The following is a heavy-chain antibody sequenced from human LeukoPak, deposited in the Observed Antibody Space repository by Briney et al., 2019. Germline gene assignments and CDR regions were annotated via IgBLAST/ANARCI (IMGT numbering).Heavy chain of an antibody. CDR1: GFTFSSYA. V-gene: IGHV3-30-3*01. D-gene: IGHD1-1*01. CDR3: AKDHAGSRAFRYFDY. J-gene: IGHJ4*02. CDR2: ISYDGSNK. Sequence: PGGSLRLSCAASGFTFSSYAMHWVRQAPGKGLEWVAVISYDGSNKYYADSVKGRFTISRDNSKNTLYLQMNSLRAEDTAVYYCAKDHAGSRAFRYFDYWGQGTLVTVSS.